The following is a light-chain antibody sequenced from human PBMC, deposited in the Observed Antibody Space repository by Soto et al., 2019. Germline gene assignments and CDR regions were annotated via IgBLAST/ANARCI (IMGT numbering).Light chain of an antibody. Sequence: IVLTQSPATLSLSPGKRATLSCRASQNISNYLIWYQQKPGQAPRLLIYAAYTRATGIPDRFSGSGSGTDFTLTISRLEPEDFAVFYCKQYAVSPITFGQGTRLEIK. V-gene: IGKV3-20*01. J-gene: IGKJ5*01. CDR2: AAY. CDR1: QNISNY. CDR3: KQYAVSPIT.